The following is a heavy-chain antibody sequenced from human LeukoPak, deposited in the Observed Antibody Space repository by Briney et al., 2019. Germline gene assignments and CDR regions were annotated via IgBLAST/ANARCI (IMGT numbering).Heavy chain of an antibody. CDR3: ARLGVSIVVVPAAPTYYYYGMDV. J-gene: IGHJ6*02. CDR1: GGSISSGDYY. CDR2: INHSGST. Sequence: PSQTLSLTCTVSGGSISSGDYYWSWIRQPPGKGLEWIGEINHSGSTNYNPSLKSRVTISVDTSKNQFSLKLSSVTAADTAVYYCARLGVSIVVVPAAPTYYYYGMDVWGQGTTVTVSS. D-gene: IGHD2-2*01. V-gene: IGHV4-30-4*01.